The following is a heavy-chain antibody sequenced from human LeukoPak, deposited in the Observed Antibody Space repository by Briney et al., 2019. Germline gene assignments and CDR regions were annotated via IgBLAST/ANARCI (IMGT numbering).Heavy chain of an antibody. CDR2: IAGDGSTE. J-gene: IGHJ4*02. CDR3: ARGGAAFAESVY. CDR1: GFTLSSYW. Sequence: GGSLRLSCVASGFTLSSYWMSWVRQAPGKGLEWVANIAGDGSTEASVDSLKGRFTISRDNANNSLYLQMNNLRVEDTAVYYCARGGAAFAESVYWGQGTLVTVSS. D-gene: IGHD3-3*01. V-gene: IGHV3-7*01.